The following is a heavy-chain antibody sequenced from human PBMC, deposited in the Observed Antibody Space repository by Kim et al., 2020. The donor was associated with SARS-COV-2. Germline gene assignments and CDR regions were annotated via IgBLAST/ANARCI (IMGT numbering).Heavy chain of an antibody. V-gene: IGHV3-7*01. CDR2: IKQDGSEK. J-gene: IGHJ6*03. CDR3: AREGRGSNPNYDILTGYYYYYCMDV. D-gene: IGHD3-9*01. Sequence: GGSLRLSCAASGFTFSSYWMSWVRQAPGKGLEWVANIKQDGSEKYYVDSVKGRFTISRDNAKNSLYLQMNSLRAEDTAVYYCAREGRGSNPNYDILTGYYYYYCMDVWGKGTTVTVSS. CDR1: GFTFSSYW.